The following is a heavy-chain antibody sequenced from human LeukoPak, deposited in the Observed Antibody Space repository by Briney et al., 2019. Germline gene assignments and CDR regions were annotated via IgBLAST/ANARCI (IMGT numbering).Heavy chain of an antibody. J-gene: IGHJ4*02. Sequence: ASETLSLTCAVYGGSFSGYYWSWVRQAPGKGLEFMANIKEAGSEKYYVDSVKGRFTISRDNDKNSVHLQMNNLRAEDTAVYYCARGGGMRSWYDFDYWGQGILVTVSS. CDR1: GGSFSGYY. V-gene: IGHV3-7*04. CDR2: IKEAGSEK. CDR3: ARGGGMRSWYDFDY. D-gene: IGHD6-13*01.